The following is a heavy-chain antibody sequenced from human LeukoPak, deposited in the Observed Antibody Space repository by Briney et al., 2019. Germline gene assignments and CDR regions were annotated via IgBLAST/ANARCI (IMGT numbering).Heavy chain of an antibody. CDR3: ARGQDGIAAAGRDY. Sequence: ASVKVSCKASGYTFTSYDINWVRQATGQGLEWMGWMNPNSGNTGYAQKFQGRVTMTRNTSISTACMELSSLRSEDTAVYYCARGQDGIAAAGRDYWGQGTLVTVSS. CDR2: MNPNSGNT. V-gene: IGHV1-8*01. D-gene: IGHD6-13*01. CDR1: GYTFTSYD. J-gene: IGHJ4*02.